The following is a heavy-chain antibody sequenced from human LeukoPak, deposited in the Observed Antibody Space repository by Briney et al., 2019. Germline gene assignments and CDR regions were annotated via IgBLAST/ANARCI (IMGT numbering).Heavy chain of an antibody. V-gene: IGHV1-69*05. CDR2: IIPMFGTP. J-gene: IGHJ6*03. CDR1: GGTFGSYG. CDR3: AREGRTYYMDV. D-gene: IGHD3-10*01. Sequence: GASVKVSCKASGGTFGSYGISWVRRAPGQGLDWMGGIIPMFGTPNYAQRFQGRVTITTDESTSTAYMELSSLRSDDTAVYYCAREGRTYYMDVWGKGTTVTVSS.